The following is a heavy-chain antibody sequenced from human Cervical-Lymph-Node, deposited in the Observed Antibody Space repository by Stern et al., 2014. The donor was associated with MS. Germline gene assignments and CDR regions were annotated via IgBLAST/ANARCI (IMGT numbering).Heavy chain of an antibody. J-gene: IGHJ4*02. V-gene: IGHV1-69*01. CDR1: GGTFTTYA. D-gene: IGHD3-22*01. Sequence: QVQLGQSGAGVKKPGSPVRVSCKASGGTFTTYAISWVRQAPGQGLEWMGGILPMSGTEKYAQKFQGIVTITADASTTTAYMELSSLKFDDTAVYYCARDLSGIGYYDYWGQGTLVAVSS. CDR3: ARDLSGIGYYDY. CDR2: ILPMSGTE.